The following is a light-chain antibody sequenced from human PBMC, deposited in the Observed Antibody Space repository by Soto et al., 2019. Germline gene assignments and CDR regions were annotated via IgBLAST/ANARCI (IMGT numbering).Light chain of an antibody. Sequence: QSALTQPASVSGSPGQSITISCTGTSGDIGSYNRVSWYQQHPGKAPKLIIYEVTDRPSGVSNRFSGCKSGNTASLTISGLQAEDEAEYYCSSYTNINTRACVFGTGIQLTVL. V-gene: IGLV2-14*01. CDR3: SSYTNINTRACV. J-gene: IGLJ7*01. CDR1: SGDIGSYNR. CDR2: EVT.